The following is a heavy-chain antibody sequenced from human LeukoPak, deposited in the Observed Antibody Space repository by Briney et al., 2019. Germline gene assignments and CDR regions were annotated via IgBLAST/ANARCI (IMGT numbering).Heavy chain of an antibody. CDR2: IYYSGST. Sequence: SQTLSLTRTVSGGSISSGGYYWSWIRQHPGKGLEWIGYIYYSGSTYYNPSLKSRVTISVDTPKNQFSLKLSSVTAADTAVYYCARGGSSSGYFSYFQHWGQGTLVTVSS. CDR1: GGSISSGGYY. CDR3: ARGGSSSGYFSYFQH. V-gene: IGHV4-31*03. D-gene: IGHD3-22*01. J-gene: IGHJ1*01.